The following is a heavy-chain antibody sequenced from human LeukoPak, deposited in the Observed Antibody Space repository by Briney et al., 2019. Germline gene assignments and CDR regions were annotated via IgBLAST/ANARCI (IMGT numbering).Heavy chain of an antibody. D-gene: IGHD3-9*01. CDR1: GGSISSYY. CDR3: ARRGPQRRIFWPRSDAFDI. CDR2: IYTSGST. J-gene: IGHJ3*02. V-gene: IGHV4-4*07. Sequence: SETLSLTCTVSGGSISSYYWSWIRQPAGKGLEWIGRIYTSGSTNYNPSLKSRVTISVDTSKNQFSLKLNSVTAADTAVYYCARRGPQRRIFWPRSDAFDIWGQGAMVTVSS.